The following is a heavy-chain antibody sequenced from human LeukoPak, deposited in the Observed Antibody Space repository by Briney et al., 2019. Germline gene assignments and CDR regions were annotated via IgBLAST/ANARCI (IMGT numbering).Heavy chain of an antibody. CDR3: ARGAIVLMVYAKNYFDY. D-gene: IGHD2-8*01. Sequence: SEALSLTCAVYGGSFSGYYWSWIRQPPGKGLEWIGEINHSGSTNYNPSLKSRVTISVDTSKNQFSLKLSSVTAADTAVYYCARGAIVLMVYAKNYFDYWGQGTLVTVSS. CDR1: GGSFSGYY. CDR2: INHSGST. V-gene: IGHV4-34*01. J-gene: IGHJ4*02.